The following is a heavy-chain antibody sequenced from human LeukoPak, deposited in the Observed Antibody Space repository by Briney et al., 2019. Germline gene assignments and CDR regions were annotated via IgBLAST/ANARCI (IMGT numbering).Heavy chain of an antibody. CDR1: GGSISSGGYY. D-gene: IGHD3-22*01. CDR2: IYYSGST. V-gene: IGHV4-31*03. J-gene: IGHJ5*02. Sequence: TSETLSLTCTVSGGSISSGGYYWSWIRQHPGKGLEWIGYIYYSGSTYYSPSLKSRVTISVDTSKNQFSLKLSSVTAADTAVYYCARDQSYYDSSGYYYAWFDPWGQGTLVTVSS. CDR3: ARDQSYYDSSGYYYAWFDP.